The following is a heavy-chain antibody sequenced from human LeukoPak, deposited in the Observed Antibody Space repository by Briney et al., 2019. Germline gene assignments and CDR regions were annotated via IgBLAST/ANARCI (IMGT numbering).Heavy chain of an antibody. Sequence: PGGSLRLSCAASGFTFSSYAMSWGRQAPGKGLEWVSTISGSGGNTYYADSVKGRFTISRDNSKNTLYLQMSSLRAEDTAVYYCAKGSYYYDSADYFDYWGQGTLVTVSS. V-gene: IGHV3-23*01. CDR2: ISGSGGNT. CDR1: GFTFSSYA. D-gene: IGHD3-16*01. CDR3: AKGSYYYDSADYFDY. J-gene: IGHJ4*02.